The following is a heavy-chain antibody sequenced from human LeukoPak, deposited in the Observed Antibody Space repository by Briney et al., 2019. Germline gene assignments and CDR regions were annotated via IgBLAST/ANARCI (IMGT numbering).Heavy chain of an antibody. D-gene: IGHD1-26*01. CDR2: IIPIFGTA. CDR1: GGTFSSYA. CDR3: ARFIGSYGTYYFDY. J-gene: IGHJ4*02. V-gene: IGHV1-69*05. Sequence: SVKVSCKASGGTFSSYAISWVRQAPGQGLEWMGGIIPIFGTANYAQKFQGRVTITTDESTSAAYMELSSLRSEDTAVYYCARFIGSYGTYYFDYWGQGTLVTVSS.